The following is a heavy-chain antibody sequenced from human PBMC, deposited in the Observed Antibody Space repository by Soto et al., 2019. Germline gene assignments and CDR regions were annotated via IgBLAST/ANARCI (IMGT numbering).Heavy chain of an antibody. CDR3: ARVGYSIGAIPFDD. J-gene: IGHJ4*02. D-gene: IGHD6-19*01. V-gene: IGHV1-2*02. CDR1: GYTFTGYY. Sequence: ASVKASCKASGYTFTGYYMHWVRQAPGQGLEWMGWINTNSGGTNYAQRFQGRVTMTRDTSISTAYMELSRLRSDDTAVYYCARVGYSIGAIPFDDWGQGPLVTVSS. CDR2: INTNSGGT.